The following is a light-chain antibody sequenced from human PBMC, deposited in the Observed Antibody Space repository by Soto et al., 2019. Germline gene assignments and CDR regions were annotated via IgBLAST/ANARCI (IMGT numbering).Light chain of an antibody. CDR2: EVN. Sequence: QSALTQPASVSGSPGQSITISCTGTSSDVGDYNYVSWYQHHPGKAPKLMIYEVNNRPSGVSNRFSGSKSGNTASLTISGLQADDEADYYCSSYTSSSTVVFGGGTKLTVL. CDR1: SSDVGDYNY. V-gene: IGLV2-14*01. J-gene: IGLJ2*01. CDR3: SSYTSSSTVV.